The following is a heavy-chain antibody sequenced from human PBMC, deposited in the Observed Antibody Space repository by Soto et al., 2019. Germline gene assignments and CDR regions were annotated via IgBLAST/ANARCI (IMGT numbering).Heavy chain of an antibody. V-gene: IGHV3-23*01. J-gene: IGHJ1*01. CDR3: ANGGMSSSWYGYFQH. Sequence: EVQLLESGGGLGQPGGSLRLSCAASGFTFSSYAMSWVRQAPGKGLEWVSAISGSGGSTYYADSVKGRFTISRDNSKNPLYLQMNSLRAEDTAVDYCANGGMSSSWYGYFQHWCQGTLVTVSS. CDR2: ISGSGGST. CDR1: GFTFSSYA. D-gene: IGHD6-13*01.